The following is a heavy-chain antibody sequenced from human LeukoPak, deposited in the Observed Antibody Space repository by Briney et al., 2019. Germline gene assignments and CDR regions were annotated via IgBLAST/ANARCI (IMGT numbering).Heavy chain of an antibody. D-gene: IGHD2/OR15-2a*01. CDR1: GFTFSSYA. Sequence: GGSLRLSCAASGFTFSSYAMHWVRQAPGKGLEWVAVISYDGSNKYYADSVKGRFTISRDNSKNTLYLQMNSLRAEDTAVYYCARDLSKEFIGGILDFWGQGTLVTVSS. J-gene: IGHJ4*02. CDR2: ISYDGSNK. V-gene: IGHV3-30*04. CDR3: ARDLSKEFIGGILDF.